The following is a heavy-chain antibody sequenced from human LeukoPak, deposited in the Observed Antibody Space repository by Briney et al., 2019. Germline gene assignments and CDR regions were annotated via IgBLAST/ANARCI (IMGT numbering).Heavy chain of an antibody. Sequence: GGSLRLSCAASGFTFSSYGMSWVRQAPGKGLEWVSAISGSGGSTYYADSVKGRFTISRDNAKNTLYLQMNSLRAEDTAVYYCARGGGYSYGSFDYWGQGTLVTVSS. CDR1: GFTFSSYG. CDR2: ISGSGGST. J-gene: IGHJ4*02. D-gene: IGHD5-18*01. V-gene: IGHV3-23*01. CDR3: ARGGGYSYGSFDY.